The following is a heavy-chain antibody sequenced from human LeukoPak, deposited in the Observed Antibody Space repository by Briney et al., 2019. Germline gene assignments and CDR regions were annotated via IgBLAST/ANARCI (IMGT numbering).Heavy chain of an antibody. V-gene: IGHV4-61*01. J-gene: IGHJ4*02. CDR3: ARDAGATQAIDY. D-gene: IGHD1-26*01. CDR2: IYYSGST. CDR1: GGSISSSSYY. Sequence: SETLSLTCTVSGGSISSSSYYWGWIRQPPGKGLEWIGYIYYSGSTNYNPSLKSRVTISVDTSKNQFSLKLSSVTAADTAVYYCARDAGATQAIDYWGQGTLVTVSS.